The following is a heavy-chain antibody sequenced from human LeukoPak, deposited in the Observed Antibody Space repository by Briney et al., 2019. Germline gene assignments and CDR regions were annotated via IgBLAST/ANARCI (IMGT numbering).Heavy chain of an antibody. V-gene: IGHV3-66*02. J-gene: IGHJ4*02. CDR1: GFTVSTNY. D-gene: IGHD6-6*01. CDR3: ARASIAASGYYFDY. Sequence: GGSLRLSCAASGFTVSTNYMTWVRQAPGKGMEWVSVIYSGGSTFYADSVKGRFTISRDNSKNTLYLQMNSLRAEDTAVYYCARASIAASGYYFDYWGQGTLVTVSS. CDR2: IYSGGST.